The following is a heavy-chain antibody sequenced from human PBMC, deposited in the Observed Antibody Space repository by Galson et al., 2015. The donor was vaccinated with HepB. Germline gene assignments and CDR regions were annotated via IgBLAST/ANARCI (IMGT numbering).Heavy chain of an antibody. D-gene: IGHD3-3*01. V-gene: IGHV1-24*01. J-gene: IGHJ4*02. CDR1: GYTLTELS. CDR3: ATRQGTIFGVVPFDY. Sequence: SVKVSCKVSGYTLTELSMHWVRQAPGKGLEWMGGFDPEDGETIYAQKFQGRVTMTEDTSTDTAYMELSSLRSEDTAVYYCATRQGTIFGVVPFDYWGQGTLVTVSS. CDR2: FDPEDGET.